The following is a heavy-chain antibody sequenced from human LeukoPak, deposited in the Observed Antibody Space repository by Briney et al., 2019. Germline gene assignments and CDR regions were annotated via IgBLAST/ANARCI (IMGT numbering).Heavy chain of an antibody. Sequence: GGSLRLSCAASVFIVSSNYMSWVRQAPGKGLEWVSVLYSGGTTYHADSVKGRFTISRDNAKNSLYLQMSSLRAEDTAVYYCAREPFWSGYYSNLHFDYWGQGTLVTVSS. CDR1: VFIVSSNY. CDR2: LYSGGTT. V-gene: IGHV3-66*01. D-gene: IGHD3-3*01. J-gene: IGHJ4*02. CDR3: AREPFWSGYYSNLHFDY.